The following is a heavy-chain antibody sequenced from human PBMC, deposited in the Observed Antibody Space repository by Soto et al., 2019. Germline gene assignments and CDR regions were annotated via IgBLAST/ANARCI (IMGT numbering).Heavy chain of an antibody. Sequence: GGSLRLSCAASGSTYSSYSMNWVRQAPGKGLEWVSYISSTSRTTYYADSVKGRFTISRDNAKNSVYLQMNSLRDEDTAVYYCARDLIMGGYRFFDYWGQGTLVTVSS. CDR3: ARDLIMGGYRFFDY. CDR2: ISSTSRTT. D-gene: IGHD5-12*01. V-gene: IGHV3-48*02. CDR1: GSTYSSYS. J-gene: IGHJ4*02.